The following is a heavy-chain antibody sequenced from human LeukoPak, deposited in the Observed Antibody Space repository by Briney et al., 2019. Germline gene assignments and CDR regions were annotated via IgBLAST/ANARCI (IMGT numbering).Heavy chain of an antibody. D-gene: IGHD1-26*01. V-gene: IGHV1-2*02. Sequence: ASVKVSCKASGYTFTGYYMHWVRQAPGQGLEWMGWINPNKGGTQFAQRFQGRVTMTIDMSISTAYMELRSLRSDDTAVYYCARAERELLDYWGQGTLVTVSS. J-gene: IGHJ4*02. CDR1: GYTFTGYY. CDR3: ARAERELLDY. CDR2: INPNKGGT.